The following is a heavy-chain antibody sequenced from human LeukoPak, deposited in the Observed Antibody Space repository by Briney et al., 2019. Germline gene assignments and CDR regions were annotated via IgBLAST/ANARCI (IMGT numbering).Heavy chain of an antibody. CDR1: GFTFSSYS. V-gene: IGHV3-21*03. Sequence: GGSLRLSCAASGFTFSSYSMNWVRQAPGKGLEWVSSISSSSSYMYYADSVKGRFTISRDNAKNSLYLQMNSLKTEDTAVYYCTTEDRTSGISYYYYGMDVWGQGTTVTVSS. D-gene: IGHD3-10*01. J-gene: IGHJ6*02. CDR2: ISSSSSYM. CDR3: TTEDRTSGISYYYYGMDV.